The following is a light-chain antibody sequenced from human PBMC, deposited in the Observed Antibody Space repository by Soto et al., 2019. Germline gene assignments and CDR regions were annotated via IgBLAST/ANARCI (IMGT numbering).Light chain of an antibody. V-gene: IGLV2-14*01. CDR1: SSDVGGYDY. CDR2: EVS. Sequence: QSVLTQPASVSGSPGQSITISCTGTSSDVGGYDYVSWYQQHPGKAPKLMISEVSDRPSGVSNRFSGSKSGNTASLTISGLQADDEADYYCSSYTSSSILFGGGTKLTVL. J-gene: IGLJ3*02. CDR3: SSYTSSSIL.